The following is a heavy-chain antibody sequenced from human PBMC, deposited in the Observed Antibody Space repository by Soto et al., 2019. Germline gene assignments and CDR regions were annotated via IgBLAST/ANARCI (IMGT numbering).Heavy chain of an antibody. J-gene: IGHJ4*02. CDR1: GGSISGHY. CDR3: ARVGSSGWSPDY. Sequence: SETLSLTWTASGGSISGHYWTWVRESPGKGLEWIGYIFYSGSTNYNPSLKSRVTISVDTSKNQFSLKLSSVTAADTAVYYCARVGSSGWSPDYWGQGTLVT. CDR2: IFYSGST. D-gene: IGHD6-19*01. V-gene: IGHV4-59*11.